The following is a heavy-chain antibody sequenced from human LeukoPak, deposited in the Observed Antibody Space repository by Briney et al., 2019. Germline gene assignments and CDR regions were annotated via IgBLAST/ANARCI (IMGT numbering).Heavy chain of an antibody. CDR2: IDYSGSNT. Sequence: PGGSLRLSCAASGFTFSNYAMTWVRQAPGKGLEWVTSIDYSGSNTYYADSVRGRFTISRDNSKNTVYQQMSSLRAEDTALYYCAKSITTHDFWGQGILVTVSS. D-gene: IGHD3-22*01. V-gene: IGHV3-23*01. CDR1: GFTFSNYA. J-gene: IGHJ4*02. CDR3: AKSITTHDF.